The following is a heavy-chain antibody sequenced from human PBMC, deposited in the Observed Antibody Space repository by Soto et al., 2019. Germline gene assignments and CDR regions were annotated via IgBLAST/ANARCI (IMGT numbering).Heavy chain of an antibody. CDR3: ASATSIAVAGKES. Sequence: QVQLVQSGGEVKKPGASVKVSCKASGDTVTNYGISWVRQAPGQGLEWMGWISFYNGHTNYAQKLHGRVTLTTDTSTSTAYMELRSLRSDDTAVYYCASATSIAVAGKESWGQGTLVTVSS. D-gene: IGHD6-19*01. CDR2: ISFYNGHT. V-gene: IGHV1-18*01. CDR1: GDTVTNYG. J-gene: IGHJ4*02.